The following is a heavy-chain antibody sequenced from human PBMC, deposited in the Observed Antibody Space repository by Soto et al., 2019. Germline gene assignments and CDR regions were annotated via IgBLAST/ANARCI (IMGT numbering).Heavy chain of an antibody. J-gene: IGHJ6*03. V-gene: IGHV3-23*01. Sequence: PGGSLRLSCAASGFTFSSYAMSWVRQAPGKGLEWVSAISGSGGSTYYADSVKGRFTISRDNSKNTLYLQMNSLRAEDTAVYYCAKDADYGDYGDYYYYYYYMDVWGKGTTVTVSS. D-gene: IGHD4-17*01. CDR3: AKDADYGDYGDYYYYYYYMDV. CDR2: ISGSGGST. CDR1: GFTFSSYA.